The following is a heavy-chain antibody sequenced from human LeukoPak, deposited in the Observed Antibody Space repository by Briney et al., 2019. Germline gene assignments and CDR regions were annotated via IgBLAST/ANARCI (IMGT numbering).Heavy chain of an antibody. Sequence: SETLSLTCAVYGGSFSGYYWSWIRQPPGKGLEWIGEINHSGSTNYNPSLKSRVTISVDTSKNQFSLKLSSVTAADTAVYYCARASPGEETFDYWGQGTLVTVSS. CDR1: GGSFSGYY. CDR2: INHSGST. CDR3: ARASPGEETFDY. J-gene: IGHJ4*02. V-gene: IGHV4-34*01.